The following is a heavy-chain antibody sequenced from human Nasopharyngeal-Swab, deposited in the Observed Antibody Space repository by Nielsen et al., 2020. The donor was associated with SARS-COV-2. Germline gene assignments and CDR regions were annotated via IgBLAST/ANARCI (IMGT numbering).Heavy chain of an antibody. V-gene: IGHV3-21*01. D-gene: IGHD3-3*01. CDR3: ARKARDYDFWSAYGDNWFDP. CDR1: GFTFSTYR. J-gene: IGHJ5*02. Sequence: GESLKISCAASGFTFSTYRMNWVRQAPGRGLEWVSSISSSSDDVYDADSVRGRFTISRDNAKNSLYLQMNSLRAEDTAVYYCARKARDYDFWSAYGDNWFDPWGQGTLVTVSS. CDR2: ISSSSDDV.